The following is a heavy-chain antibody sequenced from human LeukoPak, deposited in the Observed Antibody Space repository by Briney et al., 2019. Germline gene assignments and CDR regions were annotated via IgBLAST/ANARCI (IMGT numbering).Heavy chain of an antibody. V-gene: IGHV3-53*01. CDR1: GFTVSSNY. CDR3: ARGPMEGFYYFDY. CDR2: IYSGGST. Sequence: GGSLRLSCAASGFTVSSNYMSWVRQAPGKGLEWVSVIYSGGSTYYADSVKGRFTISRDNSKNTLYLQMNSPRAEDTAVYYCARGPMEGFYYFDYWGQGTLVTVSS. J-gene: IGHJ4*02. D-gene: IGHD3-10*01.